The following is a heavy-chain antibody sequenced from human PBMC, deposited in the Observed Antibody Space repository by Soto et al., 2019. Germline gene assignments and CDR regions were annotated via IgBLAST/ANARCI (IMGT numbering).Heavy chain of an antibody. V-gene: IGHV1-69*01. D-gene: IGHD2-2*02. CDR2: IIPIFGTA. Sequence: SVKVSGRASGGPLISYAIIWVRQAPGQGLEWMGGIIPIFGTANYAQKFQGRVTITADESTSTAYMELSSLRSEDTAVYYCASASIPAAITVFYYYGMDVWGQGTTVTVS. CDR1: GGPLISYA. J-gene: IGHJ6*02. CDR3: ASASIPAAITVFYYYGMDV.